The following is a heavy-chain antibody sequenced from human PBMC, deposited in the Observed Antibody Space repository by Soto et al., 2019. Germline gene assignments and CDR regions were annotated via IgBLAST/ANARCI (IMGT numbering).Heavy chain of an antibody. CDR1: GYTFTSYG. CDR2: ISAYNGNT. Sequence: QVQLVQSGAEVKKPGASVKVSCKASGYTFTSYGISWVRQAPGQGLEWMGWISAYNGNTNYAQKLQGRVTMTTDTSTSTAYMELRGLRSDDTAVYYCARRFAGFGELWDHDYWGQGTLVTVSS. V-gene: IGHV1-18*01. CDR3: ARRFAGFGELWDHDY. D-gene: IGHD3-10*01. J-gene: IGHJ4*02.